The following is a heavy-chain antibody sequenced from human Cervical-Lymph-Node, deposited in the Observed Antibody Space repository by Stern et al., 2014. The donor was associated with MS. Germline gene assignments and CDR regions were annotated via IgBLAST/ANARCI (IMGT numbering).Heavy chain of an antibody. CDR1: GDTLSEIS. D-gene: IGHD2-21*02. Sequence: VQLVQSGAEVKKPGASVKVSCKVSGDTLSEISMHWVRQAPGKGLEWMGGFDPQQVETLYEQKFQGRVTMAEDRSTDTAYMELSSLRSEDTAMYYCATHRGRVTYYYGMDVWGQGTTVTVSS. V-gene: IGHV1-24*01. J-gene: IGHJ6*02. CDR3: ATHRGRVTYYYGMDV. CDR2: FDPQQVET.